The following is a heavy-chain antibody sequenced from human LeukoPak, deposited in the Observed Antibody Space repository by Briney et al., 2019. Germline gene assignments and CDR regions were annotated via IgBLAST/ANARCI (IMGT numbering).Heavy chain of an antibody. CDR2: ISYNEDAK. CDR3: AREGKRDDYNFFDY. CDR1: GFTFSSYG. Sequence: GGSLRLSCAASGFTFSSYGMHWVRQAPGKGLEWVAVISYNEDAKIYADSVKGRFTISRDNSKNTLYLQMNSLRAEDTAVYYCAREGKRDDYNFFDYWGQGTLVTVSS. D-gene: IGHD5-24*01. V-gene: IGHV3-30*03. J-gene: IGHJ4*02.